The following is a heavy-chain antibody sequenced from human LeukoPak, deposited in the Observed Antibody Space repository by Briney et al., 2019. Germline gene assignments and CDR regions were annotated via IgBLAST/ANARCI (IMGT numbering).Heavy chain of an antibody. V-gene: IGHV1-18*04. Sequence: ASVKVSCKASGYTFTSYYMHWVRQAPGQGLEWMGWISAYNGNTNYAQKLQGRVTMTTDTSTSTAYMELRSLRSDDTAVYYCAREVTIFGVGGWFDPWGQGTLVTVSS. D-gene: IGHD3-3*01. J-gene: IGHJ5*02. CDR2: ISAYNGNT. CDR1: GYTFTSYY. CDR3: AREVTIFGVGGWFDP.